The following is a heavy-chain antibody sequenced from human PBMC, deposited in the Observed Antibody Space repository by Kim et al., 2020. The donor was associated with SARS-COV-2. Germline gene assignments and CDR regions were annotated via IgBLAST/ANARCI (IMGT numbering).Heavy chain of an antibody. D-gene: IGHD2-15*01. Sequence: INNDGSSTGYADSVKGRFTISRDNAKNTVNLQMNSLRGDDTAVYYCVKGGAHWGQGSLVTVSS. CDR3: VKGGAH. V-gene: IGHV3-74*01. J-gene: IGHJ4*02. CDR2: INNDGSST.